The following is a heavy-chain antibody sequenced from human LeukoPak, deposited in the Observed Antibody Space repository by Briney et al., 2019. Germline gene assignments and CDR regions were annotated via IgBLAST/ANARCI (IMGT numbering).Heavy chain of an antibody. CDR3: ARDYYYDTSGHRSGYSDL. Sequence: PWASVKVSCKASGYTFTSYEINWVRQATGQGLEWMGRANPGSGNTGYAQKFQGRVTMTRDTSITTAYMELSSLRSEDTAVYYCARDYYYDTSGHRSGYSDLWGRGTLVTVSS. J-gene: IGHJ2*01. CDR2: ANPGSGNT. CDR1: GYTFTSYE. V-gene: IGHV1-8*01. D-gene: IGHD3-22*01.